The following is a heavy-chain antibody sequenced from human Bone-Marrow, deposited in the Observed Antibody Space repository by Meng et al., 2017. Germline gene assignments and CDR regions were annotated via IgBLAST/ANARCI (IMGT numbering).Heavy chain of an antibody. CDR2: IYYSGST. V-gene: IGHV4-31*11. CDR1: GGSFSGYY. CDR3: ARSSGSGLAFDI. J-gene: IGHJ3*02. Sequence: SETLSLTCAVYGGSFSGYYWSWIRQHPGKGLEWIGYIYYSGSTYYNPSLKSRVTISVDTSKNQFSLKLSSVTAADTAVYYCARSSGSGLAFDIWGQGTMVTVSS. D-gene: IGHD3-3*01.